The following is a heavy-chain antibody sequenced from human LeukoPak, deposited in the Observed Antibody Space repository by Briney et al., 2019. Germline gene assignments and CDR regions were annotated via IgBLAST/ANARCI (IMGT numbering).Heavy chain of an antibody. CDR3: ARAPIVVVVAATCYFDL. CDR2: IYYSGST. Sequence: PSQTLSLTCTVSGGPISSGGYYWGWIRQHPGKGLEWIGYIYYSGSTYYNPSLKSRVTISVDTSKNQFSLKLSSVTAADTAVYYCARAPIVVVVAATCYFDLWGRGTLVTVSS. D-gene: IGHD2-15*01. J-gene: IGHJ2*01. CDR1: GGPISSGGYY. V-gene: IGHV4-31*03.